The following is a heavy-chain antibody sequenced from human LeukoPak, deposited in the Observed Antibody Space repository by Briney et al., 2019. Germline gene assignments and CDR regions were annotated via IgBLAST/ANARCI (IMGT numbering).Heavy chain of an antibody. CDR2: ISGSGGST. J-gene: IGHJ5*02. D-gene: IGHD3-22*01. Sequence: GGSLRLSCAASALNVSSNYMSWVRQAPGKGLEWVSAISGSGGSTYYADSVKGRFTISRDNSKNTLYLQMNSLRAEDTAVYYCAKDRSTSSGPFDPWGQGTLVTVSS. V-gene: IGHV3-23*01. CDR3: AKDRSTSSGPFDP. CDR1: ALNVSSNY.